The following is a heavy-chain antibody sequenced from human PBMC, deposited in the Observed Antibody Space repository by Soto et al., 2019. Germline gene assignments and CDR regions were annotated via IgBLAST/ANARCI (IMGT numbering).Heavy chain of an antibody. CDR3: ARIKVGYRRDYYYYGMDV. V-gene: IGHV2-26*01. J-gene: IGHJ6*02. CDR1: GFSLSNARMG. CDR2: IFSNDEK. Sequence: QVTLKESGPVLVKPTETLALTCTVSGFSLSNARMGVSWIRQPPGKALEWLAHIFSNDEKSYSTSLKSRLTISKDTSKSQVVLTMTNMDPVDTATYYCARIKVGYRRDYYYYGMDVWGQGTTVTVSS. D-gene: IGHD1-26*01.